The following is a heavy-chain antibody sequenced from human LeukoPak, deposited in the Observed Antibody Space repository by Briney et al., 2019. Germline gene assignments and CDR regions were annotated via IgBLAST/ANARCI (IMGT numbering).Heavy chain of an antibody. D-gene: IGHD6-19*01. CDR1: GFNFDDYA. CDR2: ISWYSGSI. V-gene: IGHV3-9*03. Sequence: AGGSLRLSCAASGFNFDDYAMHWVRQAPGKGLEWVSGISWYSGSIGYADSVKGRFTISRDNAKNSLYLQINSLRAEDMALYYCAKSRSVAGHGGDAFDIWGQGTMVTVSS. CDR3: AKSRSVAGHGGDAFDI. J-gene: IGHJ3*02.